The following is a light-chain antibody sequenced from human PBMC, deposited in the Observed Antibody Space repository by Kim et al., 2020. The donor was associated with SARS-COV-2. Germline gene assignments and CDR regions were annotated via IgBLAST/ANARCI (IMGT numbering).Light chain of an antibody. CDR1: ISNIGSTT. V-gene: IGLV1-44*01. Sequence: QRVTISCSGSISNIGSTTVTWYQQLPGTAPKLLIYSNNQRPSGVPDRFSGSKSGTSASLAISGLQSEDEADYYCAAWDGSLNGSLVFGGGTQLTVL. CDR2: SNN. CDR3: AAWDGSLNGSLV. J-gene: IGLJ3*02.